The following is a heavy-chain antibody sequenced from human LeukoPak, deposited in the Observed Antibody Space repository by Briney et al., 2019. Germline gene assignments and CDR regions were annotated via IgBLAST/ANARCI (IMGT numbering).Heavy chain of an antibody. J-gene: IGHJ4*02. V-gene: IGHV1-2*02. CDR2: IDPNSGGT. CDR3: ARDREGLAYFDF. D-gene: IGHD3/OR15-3a*01. Sequence: AFVKVSCKASGYTFTGKFIHWVRQAPGRGLEWMGWIDPNSGGTDYAQKFQGRVTMTRDTSIDTAYMDLSRLISDDTAVYYCARDREGLAYFDFWGQGTLVTVSS. CDR1: GYTFTGKF.